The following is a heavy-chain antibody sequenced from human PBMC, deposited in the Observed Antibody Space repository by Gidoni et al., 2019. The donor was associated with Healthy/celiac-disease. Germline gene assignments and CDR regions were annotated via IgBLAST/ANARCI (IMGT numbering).Heavy chain of an antibody. D-gene: IGHD3-3*01. CDR1: GFTFSSYW. CDR2: INSDGSST. J-gene: IGHJ6*02. CDR3: ARVDFWSGYYIVDYYYGMDV. V-gene: IGHV3-74*01. Sequence: EVQLVESGGGLVKPGGSLRLSCAASGFTFSSYWMHWVRQAPGKGLVWVSRINSDGSSTSYADSVKGRFTISRDNAKNTLYLQMNSLRAEDTAVYYCARVDFWSGYYIVDYYYGMDVWGQGTTVTVSS.